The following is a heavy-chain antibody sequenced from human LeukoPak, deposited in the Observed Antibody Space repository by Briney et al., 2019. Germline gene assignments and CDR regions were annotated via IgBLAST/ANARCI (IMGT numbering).Heavy chain of an antibody. CDR1: GFPFNAYW. J-gene: IGHJ5*02. CDR2: ISGSGGST. Sequence: GSLRLSCAASGFPFNAYWMTWVRQAPGKGLEWVSAISGSGGSTYYADSVKGRFTISRDNSKNTLYLQMNSLRAEDTAVYYCAKGSWGSYNWFDPWGQGTLVTVSS. CDR3: AKGSWGSYNWFDP. V-gene: IGHV3-23*01. D-gene: IGHD3-16*01.